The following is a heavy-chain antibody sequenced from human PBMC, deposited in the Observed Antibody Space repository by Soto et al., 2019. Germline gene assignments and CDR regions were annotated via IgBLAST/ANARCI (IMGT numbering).Heavy chain of an antibody. V-gene: IGHV3-23*01. CDR2: ISGSGGST. CDR3: AKDRVDTAMVMGWFDP. D-gene: IGHD5-18*01. J-gene: IGHJ5*02. Sequence: PGGSLRLSCAASGFTFSSYAMSWVRQAPGKGLEWVSAISGSGGSTYCADSVKGRFTISRDNSKNTLYLQMNSLRAEDTAVYYCAKDRVDTAMVMGWFDPWGQGTLVTVS. CDR1: GFTFSSYA.